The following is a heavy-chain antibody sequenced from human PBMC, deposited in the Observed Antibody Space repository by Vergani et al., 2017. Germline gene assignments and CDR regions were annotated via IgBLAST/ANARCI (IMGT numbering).Heavy chain of an antibody. D-gene: IGHD6-13*01. V-gene: IGHV1-69*01. CDR3: AREVRAPHSSSWYYFDY. Sequence: QVQLVQSGAEVKKPGSSVKVSCKASGGTFSSYAISWVRQAPGQGLGWMGGIIPIFGTANYAQKFQGRVTITADESTSTAYMELSSLRSEDTAVYYCAREVRAPHSSSWYYFDYWGQGTLVTVSS. CDR2: IIPIFGTA. CDR1: GGTFSSYA. J-gene: IGHJ4*02.